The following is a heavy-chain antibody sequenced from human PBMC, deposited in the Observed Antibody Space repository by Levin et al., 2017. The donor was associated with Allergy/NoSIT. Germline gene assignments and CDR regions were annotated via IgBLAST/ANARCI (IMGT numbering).Heavy chain of an antibody. D-gene: IGHD3-3*01. V-gene: IGHV3-23*01. CDR1: GFTFSSYA. CDR2: ISGSGGRT. Sequence: GGSLRLSCAASGFTFSSYAMSWVRQAPGKGLEWVSGISGSGGRTYYADSVKGRFTISRDNSKKTLYLQMDSLRAEDTAVYYCAKDFQSPFHDLWSGYYADWFDPWGQGTLVTVSS. J-gene: IGHJ5*02. CDR3: AKDFQSPFHDLWSGYYADWFDP.